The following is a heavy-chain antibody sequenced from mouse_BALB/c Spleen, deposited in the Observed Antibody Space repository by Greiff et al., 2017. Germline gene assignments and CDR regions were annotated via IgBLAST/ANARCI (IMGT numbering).Heavy chain of an antibody. V-gene: IGHV5-9-4*01. CDR3: AREREAMDY. Sequence: EVNVVESGGGLVKPGGSLKLSCAASGFTFSSYAMSWVRQSPEKRLEWVAEISSGGSYTYYPDTVTGRFTISRDNAKNTLYLEMSSLRSEDTAMYYCAREREAMDYWGQGTSVTVSS. CDR1: GFTFSSYA. J-gene: IGHJ4*01. CDR2: ISSGGSYT.